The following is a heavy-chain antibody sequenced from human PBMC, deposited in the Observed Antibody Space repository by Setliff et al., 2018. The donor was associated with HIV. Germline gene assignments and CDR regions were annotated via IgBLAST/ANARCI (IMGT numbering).Heavy chain of an antibody. V-gene: IGHV4-59*08. CDR3: VRQGPGSSPPHFGD. Sequence: SETLSLTCTVSGVSISNYYWSWIRQPPGTGLEWIGYIYGSGRTFYNPPLKSRVAISADTSKGQFSLRLSYVTAADTAVYYCVRQGPGSSPPHFGDWGEGTLVTVSS. J-gene: IGHJ4*02. CDR2: IYGSGRT. D-gene: IGHD3-10*01. CDR1: GVSISNYY.